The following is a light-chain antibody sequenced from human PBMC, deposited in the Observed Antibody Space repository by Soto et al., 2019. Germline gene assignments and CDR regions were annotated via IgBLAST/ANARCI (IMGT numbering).Light chain of an antibody. CDR3: QQRFNWPRT. CDR2: DAS. Sequence: EIVLTPSPATLSFSPGESANLSFRASQSISTYLASYQQKPGQAPRLLIYDASKRITGIPARFSGSGSGTDFTLTISSLEPEDFAVYYCQQRFNWPRTFGQGTKVDIK. J-gene: IGKJ1*01. V-gene: IGKV3-11*01. CDR1: QSISTY.